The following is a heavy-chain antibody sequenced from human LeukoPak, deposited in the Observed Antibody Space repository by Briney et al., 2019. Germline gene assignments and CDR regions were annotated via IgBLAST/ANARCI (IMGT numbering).Heavy chain of an antibody. CDR3: AKEVWGSYRYTQDYYYGMDV. J-gene: IGHJ6*02. CDR1: GFAFSSYN. D-gene: IGHD3-16*02. CDR2: IGSSGSPT. V-gene: IGHV3-48*01. Sequence: GGSLRLSCAASGFAFSSYNMNWVRQAPGKGLEWISYIGSSGSPTHYADSVKGRFTISRDNSKNTLYLQMNSLRAEDTAVYYCAKEVWGSYRYTQDYYYGMDVWGQGTTVTVSS.